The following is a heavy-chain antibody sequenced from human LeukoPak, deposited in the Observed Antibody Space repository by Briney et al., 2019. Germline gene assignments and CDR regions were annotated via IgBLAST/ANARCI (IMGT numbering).Heavy chain of an antibody. CDR2: ISGSGGST. J-gene: IGHJ4*02. V-gene: IGHV3-23*01. D-gene: IGHD3-3*01. Sequence: GGSLRLSCAASGFTFSSYAMSWVRQAPGKGLEWVSAISGSGGSTYYADSVKGRFTISRDNSKNTLCLQMNSLRAEDTAVYYCAKDRDVLRFLEWLLFLDYWGQGTLVTVSS. CDR3: AKDRDVLRFLEWLLFLDY. CDR1: GFTFSSYA.